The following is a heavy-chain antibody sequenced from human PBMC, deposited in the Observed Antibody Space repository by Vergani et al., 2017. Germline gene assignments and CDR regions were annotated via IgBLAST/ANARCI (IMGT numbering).Heavy chain of an antibody. J-gene: IGHJ4*02. D-gene: IGHD5-18*01. CDR2: ISGSRGRT. CDR3: AKDMTWGNSDGYPYSDY. Sequence: EVQLLESGGGLVQPGGSLRLSCVASGFTFSNYAMSWVRQAPGKGIEWVSAISGSRGRTDYADSVKGRFTISRDNSKDTLYLQMNSLRAEDTAVYYCAKDMTWGNSDGYPYSDYWGQGTLVTVSS. V-gene: IGHV3-23*01. CDR1: GFTFSNYA.